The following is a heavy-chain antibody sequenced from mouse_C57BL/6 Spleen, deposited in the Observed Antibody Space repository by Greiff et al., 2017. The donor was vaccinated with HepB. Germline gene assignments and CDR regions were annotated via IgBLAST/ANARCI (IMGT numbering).Heavy chain of an antibody. CDR2: IYPGDGDT. V-gene: IGHV1-82*01. Sequence: QVQLQQSGPELVKPGASVKISCKASGYAFSSSWMNWVKQRPGKGLEWIGRIYPGDGDTNYNGKFKGKATLTADKSSSTAYMQLSSLTSEDSAVYFCAEAYPYYYAMDYWGQGTSVTVSS. D-gene: IGHD5-1-1*01. CDR1: GYAFSSSW. CDR3: AEAYPYYYAMDY. J-gene: IGHJ4*01.